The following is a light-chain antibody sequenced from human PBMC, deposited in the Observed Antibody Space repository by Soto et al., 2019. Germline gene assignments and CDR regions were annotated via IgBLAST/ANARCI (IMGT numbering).Light chain of an antibody. CDR3: SSYTSSSTLYV. V-gene: IGLV2-14*01. Sequence: SALTQPASVSGSPGQSITISCTGTSSDVGGYNYVSWYQQHPGKAPTLMIYDVSNRPSGVSNRFSGSKSGNTASLTISGLQAEDEADYYCSSYTSSSTLYVFGTGTKLTVL. J-gene: IGLJ1*01. CDR1: SSDVGGYNY. CDR2: DVS.